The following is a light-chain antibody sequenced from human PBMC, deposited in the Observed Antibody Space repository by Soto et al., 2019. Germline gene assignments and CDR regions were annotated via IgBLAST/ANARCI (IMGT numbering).Light chain of an antibody. Sequence: DVQMTQSPSTLSASVGDRLTITCRASQSISSWVAWYQQKPGKAPKLLIYKASSLESGVPSRFSGSGSGTEFTLTISSLQPDDFATYYCQQYKGMWTFGQGTKVDIK. J-gene: IGKJ1*01. V-gene: IGKV1-5*03. CDR2: KAS. CDR1: QSISSW. CDR3: QQYKGMWT.